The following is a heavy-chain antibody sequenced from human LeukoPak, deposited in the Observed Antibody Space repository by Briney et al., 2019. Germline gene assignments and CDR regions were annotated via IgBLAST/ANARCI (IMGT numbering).Heavy chain of an antibody. V-gene: IGHV1-2*02. J-gene: IGHJ4*02. Sequence: ASVKVSCKASGYTFTGYYMHWVRQAPGQGLEWMGWINPNSGGTNYAQKFQGRVTMTRDTSISTAYMELSRLRSDDTAVHYCARPPQQLVRYYFDYWGQGTLVTVSS. CDR3: ARPPQQLVRYYFDY. CDR2: INPNSGGT. CDR1: GYTFTGYY. D-gene: IGHD6-13*01.